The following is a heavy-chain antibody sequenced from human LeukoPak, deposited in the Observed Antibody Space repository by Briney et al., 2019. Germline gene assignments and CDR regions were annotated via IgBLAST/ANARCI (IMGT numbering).Heavy chain of an antibody. V-gene: IGHV4-34*01. J-gene: IGHJ4*02. CDR1: GGSFRGYY. Sequence: PSATLSLTCAVYGGSFRGYYWCWIRQPPGKGLEWIGEINHSGSTNYNPSLKSRVTISVDTSKNQFSLKLCSVTAADTAVYYCARFVPPIDTAMVKGVFDYWGQGSLVTVSS. CDR2: INHSGST. D-gene: IGHD5-18*01. CDR3: ARFVPPIDTAMVKGVFDY.